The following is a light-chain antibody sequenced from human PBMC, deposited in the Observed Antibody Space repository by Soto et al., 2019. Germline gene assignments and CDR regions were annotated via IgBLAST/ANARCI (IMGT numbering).Light chain of an antibody. CDR2: RAS. CDR1: QNIGAW. J-gene: IGKJ2*01. Sequence: DIQMTQSPSTLSASVGDRVTITCRASQNIGAWLAWYQRKPGQGPKLLIYRASNLESGVPSRFSGSGSGTQFTLAISGLQPDDFATYYCQQYNSYSHVYTFGQGTKVDIK. V-gene: IGKV1-5*03. CDR3: QQYNSYSHVYT.